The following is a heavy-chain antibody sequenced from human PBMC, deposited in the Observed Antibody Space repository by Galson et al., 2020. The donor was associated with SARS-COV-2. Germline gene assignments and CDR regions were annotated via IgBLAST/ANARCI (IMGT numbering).Heavy chain of an antibody. CDR2: IYYSGST. CDR1: GGSISSGDYY. CDR3: ARANGYYDSSGYYYYYYGMDV. V-gene: IGHV4-30-4*01. Sequence: ETSETLSLTCTVSGGSISSGDYYWSWIRQPPGQGLEWIGYIYYSGSTYYNPSLKSRVTISVDTSKNQFSLKLSSVTAADTAVYYCARANGYYDSSGYYYYYYGMDVWGQGTTVTVSS. J-gene: IGHJ6*02. D-gene: IGHD3-22*01.